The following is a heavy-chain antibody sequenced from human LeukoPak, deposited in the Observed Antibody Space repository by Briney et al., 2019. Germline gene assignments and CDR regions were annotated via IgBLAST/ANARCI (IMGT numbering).Heavy chain of an antibody. D-gene: IGHD3-3*01. CDR2: IHYSGST. CDR3: ARGDGVVTTIDY. V-gene: IGHV4-30-4*08. Sequence: SETLSLTCTVSGGSISSGDYYWTWIRQPPGKGLEWIGYIHYSGSTYSNPSLDSRLTISVDTSKNQFSLKLSSVTAADTAVYFCARGDGVVTTIDYWGQGTLVTVSS. J-gene: IGHJ4*02. CDR1: GGSISSGDYY.